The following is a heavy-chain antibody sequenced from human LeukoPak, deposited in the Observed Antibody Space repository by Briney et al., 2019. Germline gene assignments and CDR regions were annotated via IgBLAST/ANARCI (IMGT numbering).Heavy chain of an antibody. CDR2: IKQDGSEK. D-gene: IGHD3-9*01. J-gene: IGHJ4*02. Sequence: GGSLRLSCAASGFTFSSYWMSWVRQAPGKGLEWVANIKQDGSEKYYVDSVKGRFTISRDNAKNSLYLQMNSLRAEDTAVYYCARDQKERYFDWLLYDYWGQGTLVTVSS. V-gene: IGHV3-7*01. CDR1: GFTFSSYW. CDR3: ARDQKERYFDWLLYDY.